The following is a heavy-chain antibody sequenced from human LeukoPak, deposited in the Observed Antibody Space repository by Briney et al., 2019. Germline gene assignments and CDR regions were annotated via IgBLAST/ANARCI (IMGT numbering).Heavy chain of an antibody. D-gene: IGHD4-17*01. CDR2: IYYSGST. CDR3: ARAGDYTQEVGY. Sequence: SWGRQSPGTGVEWSGYIYYSGSTYYTPSLKSRVAISVDTSKNQFSLKLSSVTAADTAVYYCARAGDYTQEVGYWGQGTLVTVSS. J-gene: IGHJ4*02. V-gene: IGHV4-31*02.